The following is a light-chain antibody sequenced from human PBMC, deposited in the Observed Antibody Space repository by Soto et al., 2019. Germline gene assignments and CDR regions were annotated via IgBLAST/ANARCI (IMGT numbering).Light chain of an antibody. CDR2: DAS. V-gene: IGKV1-5*01. J-gene: IGKJ3*01. Sequence: DVLMSQFPVTLSASVGDRVTITCRASKNIKTKVAWYQQKPGKAPKLLIYDASSLESGVPSRFSGSGSGTDFTLTISCLQSEDFATYYCQQYYSYPFTFGPGTKVDI. CDR1: KNIKTK. CDR3: QQYYSYPFT.